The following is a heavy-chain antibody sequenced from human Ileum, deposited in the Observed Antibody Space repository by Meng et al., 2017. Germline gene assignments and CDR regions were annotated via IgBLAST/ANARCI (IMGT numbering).Heavy chain of an antibody. V-gene: IGHV4-4*02. J-gene: IGHJ4*02. D-gene: IGHD4-23*01. Sequence: VQLKESGPGRGKESETLSRTCSVSGASKSVVSYWSWVRQSQGKGLEWIGQIDYLGIAYYKPSLKSRVTMSIDQSKSQFSLRLTSVSAADTAVYYCARHGGYYQDFWGQGTLVTVSS. CDR2: IDYLGIA. CDR3: ARHGGYYQDF. CDR1: GASKSVVSY.